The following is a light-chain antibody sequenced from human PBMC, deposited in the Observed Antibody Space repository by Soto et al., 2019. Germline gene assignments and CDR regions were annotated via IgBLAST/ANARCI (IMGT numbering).Light chain of an antibody. CDR1: QGIRND. CDR2: AAS. CDR3: QQRSNWPPIT. V-gene: IGKV1-6*01. J-gene: IGKJ5*01. Sequence: AIQMTQSKSSLSASVGDRVTITCRASQGIRNDLGWYQQKPGKAPKLLIYAASSLQSGVPSRFSGSGSGTDFTLTISSLEPEDFAVYYCQQRSNWPPITFGQGTRLEI.